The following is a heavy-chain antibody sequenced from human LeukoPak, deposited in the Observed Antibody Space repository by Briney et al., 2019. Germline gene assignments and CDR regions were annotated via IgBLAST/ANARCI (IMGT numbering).Heavy chain of an antibody. J-gene: IGHJ4*02. Sequence: TASETLSLTCTVSGGSISSGSYYWSWIRQPPGKGLEWIGYIYNNGSTNYNPSLKSRVTTSVGTSKNQFSLKLTSVTAADTAVYFCARIWFGLRRLYYFDYWGQGTLVTVSS. D-gene: IGHD3-10*01. CDR3: ARIWFGLRRLYYFDY. V-gene: IGHV4-61*01. CDR1: GGSISSGSYY. CDR2: IYNNGST.